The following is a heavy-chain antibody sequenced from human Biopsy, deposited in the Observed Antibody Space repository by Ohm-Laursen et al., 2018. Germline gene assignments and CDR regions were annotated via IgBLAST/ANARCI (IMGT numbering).Heavy chain of an antibody. V-gene: IGHV3-33*01. CDR1: GFTFSRHG. J-gene: IGHJ4*02. D-gene: IGHD3-22*01. Sequence: RSLRLSCSASGFTFSRHGMHWVRQAPGKGLAWVAVIWSDGNNKYYADSVKGRFTISRDTSRNTLYMQMNSLRVEDTALYYCARDAEEFDRSGPRFDYWGQGTLVTVSS. CDR2: IWSDGNNK. CDR3: ARDAEEFDRSGPRFDY.